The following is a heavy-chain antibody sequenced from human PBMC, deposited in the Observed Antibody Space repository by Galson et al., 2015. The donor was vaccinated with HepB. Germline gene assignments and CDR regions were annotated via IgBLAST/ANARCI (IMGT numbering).Heavy chain of an antibody. CDR3: ARTYYYGSGSYSTYGMDV. V-gene: IGHV3-33*01. CDR1: GFTFSSYG. CDR2: IWYDGSNK. D-gene: IGHD3-10*01. Sequence: SLRLSCAASGFTFSSYGMHWVRQAPGKGLEWVAVIWYDGSNKYYADSVKGRFTISRDNSKNTLYLQMNSLRAEDTAVYYCARTYYYGSGSYSTYGMDVWGQGTTVTVSS. J-gene: IGHJ6*02.